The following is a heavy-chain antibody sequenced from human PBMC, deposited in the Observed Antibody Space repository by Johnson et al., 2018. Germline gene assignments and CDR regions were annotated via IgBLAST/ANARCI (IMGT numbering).Heavy chain of an antibody. J-gene: IGHJ3*01. Sequence: VQLGEAGGGVVQPGRSLRISCEASGFIFRSYGMHWVRQAPGKGLEWVTGILFDGSDNHYVAAVKGRFTISRDNSKDTLYLQMNNLRPEDTAVYFCAKDHYDSSGSQPFDSWGQGTMVTVSA. CDR3: AKDHYDSSGSQPFDS. CDR1: GFIFRSYG. D-gene: IGHD3-22*01. CDR2: ILFDGSDN. V-gene: IGHV3-30*18.